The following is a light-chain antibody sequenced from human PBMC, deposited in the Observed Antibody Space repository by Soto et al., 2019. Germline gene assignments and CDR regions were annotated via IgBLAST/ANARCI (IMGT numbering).Light chain of an antibody. CDR1: QSIRSY. V-gene: IGKV1-39*01. Sequence: DIQMTQSPSSLSASVGDRVTITCRASQSIRSYLNWYQQERGKAPKLRVYGASSLQSGVPSRFSGSGSGTDFTLTIASLQPEDFATYYCQQSYTSPRAFGQGTEVEIK. J-gene: IGKJ1*01. CDR2: GAS. CDR3: QQSYTSPRA.